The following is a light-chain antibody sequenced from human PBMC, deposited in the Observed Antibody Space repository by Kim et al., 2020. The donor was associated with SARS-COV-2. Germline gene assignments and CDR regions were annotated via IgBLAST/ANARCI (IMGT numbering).Light chain of an antibody. J-gene: IGKJ1*01. Sequence: SPGETATLSCRASQSVSSSYLVWVQQKPGQAPRLLIYGASSRATGIPDRFSGSGSGTDFTLTISRLEPEDFAVYYCQQYGSSSWTFGQGTKVDIK. CDR2: GAS. CDR3: QQYGSSSWT. V-gene: IGKV3-20*01. CDR1: QSVSSSY.